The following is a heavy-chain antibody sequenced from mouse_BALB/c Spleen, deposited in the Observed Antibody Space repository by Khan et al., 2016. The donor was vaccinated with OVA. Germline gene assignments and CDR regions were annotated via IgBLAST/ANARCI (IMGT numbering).Heavy chain of an antibody. Sequence: VQLQQSGAELVKPGASVKLSCTASGFNIKATYMHWVKQSPEQGLEWIGRIDPANGHTKYDPKFPGRATITADTSSNTAYLQLSSLTSEDTAVYYCASLRNYYAMDYWGQGTSVTVSS. D-gene: IGHD1-1*01. CDR2: IDPANGHT. J-gene: IGHJ4*01. CDR1: GFNIKATY. V-gene: IGHV14-3*02. CDR3: ASLRNYYAMDY.